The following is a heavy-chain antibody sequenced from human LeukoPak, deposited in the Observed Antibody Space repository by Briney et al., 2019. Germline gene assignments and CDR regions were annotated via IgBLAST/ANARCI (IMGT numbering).Heavy chain of an antibody. D-gene: IGHD6-6*01. J-gene: IGHJ5*02. CDR2: IHPKSGGT. V-gene: IGHV1-2*02. CDR1: GYTFTGYY. Sequence: GASVKVSCEASGYTFTGYYIHWVRRAPGQGLEWMGWIHPKSGGTKFAQSFQGRVTLNRDTSISTASMELSSLISNDTAVYFCARTAYPTSSWFDPWGQGTQVTVSS. CDR3: ARTAYPTSSWFDP.